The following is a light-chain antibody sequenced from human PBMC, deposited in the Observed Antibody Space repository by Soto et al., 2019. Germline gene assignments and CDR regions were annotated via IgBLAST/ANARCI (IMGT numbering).Light chain of an antibody. CDR1: QSVSNN. CDR2: GVS. CDR3: QQSYGTPIT. V-gene: IGKV3-15*01. Sequence: EVLMEQSPATLSVYPGESATLSCRASQSVSNNLAWYQQKPGRAPRLLIYGVSTRAAGIPARFSGSGSVKDFTLTITSLQPEDFATYYCQQSYGTPITSGQGTRLEIK. J-gene: IGKJ5*01.